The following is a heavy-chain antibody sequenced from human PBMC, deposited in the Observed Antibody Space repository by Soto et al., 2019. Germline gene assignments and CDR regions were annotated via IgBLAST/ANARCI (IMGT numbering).Heavy chain of an antibody. CDR1: GGIFSSSA. D-gene: IGHD3-22*01. CDR2: IIPIFGTA. CDR3: ARGGSGYVWFNEF. Sequence: QEQLVQSGAEVKKPGSLVKVSCKASGGIFSSSAISWVRQAPGQGLEWMGGIIPIFGTANYAQKFQGRVTITADESTNTAYMDLSSLKSEDTAIYYCARGGSGYVWFNEFWGQGTLVTVSS. V-gene: IGHV1-69*01. J-gene: IGHJ4*02.